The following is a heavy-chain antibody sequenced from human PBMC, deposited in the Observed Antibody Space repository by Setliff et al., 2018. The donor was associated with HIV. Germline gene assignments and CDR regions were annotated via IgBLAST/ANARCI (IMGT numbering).Heavy chain of an antibody. Sequence: PSETLSLTCTVSGDSISSGVYYWNWIRQHPGKGLEWIGYIYYSGNTYYTPSLKSRVTISVDTSKNLFSLKLSSVTAADTAVYYCARALVDEIVLMVYAYAFDIWGHGTMVTVSS. D-gene: IGHD2-8*01. J-gene: IGHJ3*02. V-gene: IGHV4-31*03. CDR2: IYYSGNT. CDR3: ARALVDEIVLMVYAYAFDI. CDR1: GDSISSGVYY.